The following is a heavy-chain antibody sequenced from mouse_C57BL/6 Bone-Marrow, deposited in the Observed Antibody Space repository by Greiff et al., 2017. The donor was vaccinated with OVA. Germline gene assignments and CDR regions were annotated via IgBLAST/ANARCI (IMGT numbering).Heavy chain of an antibody. D-gene: IGHD2-4*01. V-gene: IGHV1-74*01. J-gene: IGHJ2*01. CDR1: GYTFTSYW. CDR2: IHPSDSDT. CDR3: AIGGDYDRFDY. Sequence: QVQLKQPGAELVKPGASVKVSCKASGYTFTSYWMHWVKQRPGQGLEWIGRIHPSDSDTNYNQKFKGKATLTVDKSSSTAYMQLSSLTSEDSAVYYCAIGGDYDRFDYWGKGTTLTVSS.